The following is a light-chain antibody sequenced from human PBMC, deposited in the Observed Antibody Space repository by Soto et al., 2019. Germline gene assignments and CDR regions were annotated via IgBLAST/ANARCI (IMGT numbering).Light chain of an antibody. V-gene: IGLV2-14*01. J-gene: IGLJ1*01. Sequence: QSVLTQPASVSGSPGQSITISCTGTSSDVGAYTSVSWYQHHPGKAPKVMIYEVNKRPSGISNRFSGSKSVNTASLTISGLQPEDEAHYYCSSYTSGSTYVFGTGTKLTVL. CDR3: SSYTSGSTYV. CDR1: SSDVGAYTS. CDR2: EVN.